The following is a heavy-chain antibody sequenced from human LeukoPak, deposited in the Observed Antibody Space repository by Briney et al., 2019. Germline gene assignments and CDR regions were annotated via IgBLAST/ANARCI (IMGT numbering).Heavy chain of an antibody. CDR2: ISSSSSYI. J-gene: IGHJ4*02. V-gene: IGHV3-21*01. CDR1: GFTFSSYS. CDR3: ARDLPEYCSGGSCLYYFDY. D-gene: IGHD2-15*01. Sequence: PGGSLRLSCAASGFTFSSYSMNWVRQAPGKGQEWVSSISSSSSYIYYADSVKGRFTISRDNAKNSLYLQMNSLRAEDTAVYYCARDLPEYCSGGSCLYYFDYWGQGTLVTVSS.